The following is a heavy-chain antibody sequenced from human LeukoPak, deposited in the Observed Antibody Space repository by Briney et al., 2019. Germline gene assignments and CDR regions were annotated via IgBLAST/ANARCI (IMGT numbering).Heavy chain of an antibody. J-gene: IGHJ4*02. CDR2: IRYDGSNK. CDR3: AKDHCTNGVCYTDY. D-gene: IGHD2-8*01. V-gene: IGHV3-30*02. Sequence: GGSLRLSCAASGFTFSNYGMHWVRQAPGKGLEWVAFIRYDGSNKYYADSVKGRFTISRDNSKNTLYLQMNSLGGEDTAVYYCAKDHCTNGVCYTDYWGQGTLVTVSS. CDR1: GFTFSNYG.